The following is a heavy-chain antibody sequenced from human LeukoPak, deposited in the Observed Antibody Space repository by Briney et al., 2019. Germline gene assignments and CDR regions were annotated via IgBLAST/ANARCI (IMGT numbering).Heavy chain of an antibody. V-gene: IGHV1-18*01. Sequence: ASVKVSCKASGYTFTSYGISWVRQAPGQGLEWMGWISAYNGNTNYAQKFQDRVTITADKSTSTACMVLSSLRSEDTAVYYCARVVGLTGYSSSWYSGYYYYMDVWGKGTTVTVSS. CDR1: GYTFTSYG. CDR2: ISAYNGNT. CDR3: ARVVGLTGYSSSWYSGYYYYMDV. J-gene: IGHJ6*03. D-gene: IGHD6-13*01.